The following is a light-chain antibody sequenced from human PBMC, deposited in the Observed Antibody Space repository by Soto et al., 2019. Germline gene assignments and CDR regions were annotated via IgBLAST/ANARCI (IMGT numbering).Light chain of an antibody. CDR1: QSVSSY. V-gene: IGKV3-11*01. Sequence: EIVLTQSPATLSLSPGERAALSCRASQSVSSYLAWYQQKPGQAPRLLLYDASNRATDIPARFSGRGSGTDFTLTTSSLEPDDFAVYYCQQRSNWPSTFGGGTKVEIK. CDR3: QQRSNWPST. J-gene: IGKJ4*01. CDR2: DAS.